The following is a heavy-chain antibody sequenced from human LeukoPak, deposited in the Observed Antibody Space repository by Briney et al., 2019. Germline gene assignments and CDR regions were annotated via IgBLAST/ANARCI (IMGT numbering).Heavy chain of an antibody. CDR3: ARPRLRFLEWLFFDY. Sequence: GGSLRLSCAASGFTFSSYAMHWVRQAPGKGLEWVAVISYDGSNKYYADSVKGRFTISRDNSKNTLYLQMNSLRAEDTAVYYCARPRLRFLEWLFFDYWGQGTLVTVSS. D-gene: IGHD3-3*01. CDR1: GFTFSSYA. CDR2: ISYDGSNK. V-gene: IGHV3-30-3*01. J-gene: IGHJ4*02.